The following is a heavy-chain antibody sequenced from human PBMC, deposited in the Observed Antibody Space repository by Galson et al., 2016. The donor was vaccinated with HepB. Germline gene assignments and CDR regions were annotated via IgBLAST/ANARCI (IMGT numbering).Heavy chain of an antibody. D-gene: IGHD2-2*01. CDR2: IRGSGSRT. CDR1: GISFSTHG. CDR3: AKDLNSAWSVPRDS. Sequence: SLRLSCAASGISFSTHGMSWVRQAPGKGLEWVAGIRGSGSRTYYADSVRGRFTISRDNSKSTLYLQMNSLRAEDTAVYYCAKDLNSAWSVPRDSWGQGTLVSVSS. J-gene: IGHJ4*02. V-gene: IGHV3-23*01.